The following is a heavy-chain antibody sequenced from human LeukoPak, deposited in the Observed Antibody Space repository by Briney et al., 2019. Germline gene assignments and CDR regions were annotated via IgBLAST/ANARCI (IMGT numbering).Heavy chain of an antibody. D-gene: IGHD3-22*01. Sequence: GGSLRLSCAASGFTFSSYAMSWVRQAPGKGLEWVSAISGSGGSTYYADSVKGRFTISRDNSKNTLYLQVNSLRAEDTAVYYCWYYYDSSGYPIFDYYYYGMDVWGQGTTVTVSS. CDR2: ISGSGGST. J-gene: IGHJ6*02. V-gene: IGHV3-23*01. CDR3: WYYYDSSGYPIFDYYYYGMDV. CDR1: GFTFSSYA.